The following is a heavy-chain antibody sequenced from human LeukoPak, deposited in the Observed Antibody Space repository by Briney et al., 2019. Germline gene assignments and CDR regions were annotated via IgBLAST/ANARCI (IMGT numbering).Heavy chain of an antibody. J-gene: IGHJ4*02. V-gene: IGHV3-30*02. CDR2: IRYDGSNK. CDR3: AKDRQPLMVRGASIFDY. Sequence: PGGSLRLSCVVSGLTFSRETMGWVRQAPGKGLEWVAFIRYDGSNKYYADSVKGRFTISRDNSKNTLYLQMNSLRAEDTAVYYCAKDRQPLMVRGASIFDYWGQGTLVTVSS. CDR1: GLTFSRET. D-gene: IGHD3-10*01.